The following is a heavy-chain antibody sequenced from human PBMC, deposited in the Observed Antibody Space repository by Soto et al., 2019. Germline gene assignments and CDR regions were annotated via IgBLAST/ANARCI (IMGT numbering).Heavy chain of an antibody. D-gene: IGHD5-12*01. J-gene: IGHJ4*02. CDR1: GGSISSYY. CDR2: IYYSGST. CDR3: ARHNGIVAPTDY. V-gene: IGHV4-59*08. Sequence: SETLSLTCTVSGGSISSYYWSWIRQPPGKGLEWIGYIYYSGSTNYNPSLKSRVTISVDTSKNQFSLKLSSVTAADTAVYYCARHNGIVAPTDYWGQGTLVTVSS.